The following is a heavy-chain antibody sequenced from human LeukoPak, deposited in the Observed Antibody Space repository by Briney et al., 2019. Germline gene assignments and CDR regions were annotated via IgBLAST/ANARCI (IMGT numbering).Heavy chain of an antibody. V-gene: IGHV3-66*01. CDR3: ARDPPAVSIYTYA. CDR2: IFSHGET. Sequence: GGSLRLSRAASGFTVGNNYMNWVRQAPGKGLEWVSLIFSHGETSYADSVKGRFTISRDNSKNTLYLQMNGLRVEDTAVYYCARDPPAVSIYTYAWGQGTLVTVSS. CDR1: GFTVGNNY. J-gene: IGHJ4*02. D-gene: IGHD2-8*01.